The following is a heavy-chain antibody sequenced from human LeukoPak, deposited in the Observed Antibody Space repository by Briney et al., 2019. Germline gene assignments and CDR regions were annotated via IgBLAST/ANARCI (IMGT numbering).Heavy chain of an antibody. J-gene: IGHJ4*02. Sequence: GGSLRLSCAASGFTFSSYAMTWVRQAPGKGLGWVSAITGDGANTYYADSVKGRFTISRDNSKNTLYLQMNSLRAEGTALYYCAKLIPTVDCSRTSCYGFDYWGQGTLVTVSS. CDR2: ITGDGANT. V-gene: IGHV3-23*01. CDR1: GFTFSSYA. D-gene: IGHD2-2*01. CDR3: AKLIPTVDCSRTSCYGFDY.